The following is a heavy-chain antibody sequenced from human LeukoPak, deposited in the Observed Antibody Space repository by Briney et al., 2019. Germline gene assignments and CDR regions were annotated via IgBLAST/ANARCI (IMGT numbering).Heavy chain of an antibody. CDR2: IYSGGST. CDR1: GLTVSTNY. CDR3: ARDYPYYYDSSGYYSFDY. V-gene: IGHV3-66*01. Sequence: GGSLRLSCAASGLTVSTNYMSWVRQAPGKGLEWVSVIYSGGSTYYADSVKGRFTISRDNSKNTLYLQVNSLRAEDTAVYYCARDYPYYYDSSGYYSFDYWGQGTLVTVSS. D-gene: IGHD3-22*01. J-gene: IGHJ4*02.